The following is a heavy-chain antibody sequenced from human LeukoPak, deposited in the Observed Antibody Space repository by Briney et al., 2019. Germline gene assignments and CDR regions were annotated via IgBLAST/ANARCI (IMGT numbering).Heavy chain of an antibody. CDR2: INPNSGGT. CDR1: GYTFTGYY. J-gene: IGHJ6*02. V-gene: IGHV1-2*02. Sequence: ASMKVSCKASGYTFTGYYMHWVRQAPGQGLEWMGWINPNSGGTNYAQKFQGRVTMTRDTSISTAYMELSRLRSDDTAVYYCAREYYDILTDYENYYYYGMDVWGQGTTVTVSS. D-gene: IGHD3-9*01. CDR3: AREYYDILTDYENYYYYGMDV.